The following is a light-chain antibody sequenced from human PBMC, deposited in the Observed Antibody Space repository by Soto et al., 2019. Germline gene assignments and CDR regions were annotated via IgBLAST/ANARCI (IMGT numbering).Light chain of an antibody. CDR2: GAS. V-gene: IGKV3-15*01. CDR3: QQYSSWPFT. J-gene: IGKJ3*01. CDR1: QSVSNN. Sequence: EIVLTQSPATLSVFPGEKATLSCGASQSVSNNLAWYHQKPGQAPRPLIYGASTRATGVPDRFSGSGSGPEFTLTISSLQSEDSSIYYCQQYSSWPFTFGLGTQVPIE.